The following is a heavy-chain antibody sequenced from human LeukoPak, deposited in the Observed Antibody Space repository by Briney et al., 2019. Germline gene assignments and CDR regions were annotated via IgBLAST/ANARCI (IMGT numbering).Heavy chain of an antibody. J-gene: IGHJ4*02. D-gene: IGHD6-25*01. Sequence: GGSLRLSCAASEFTFSSYWMHWVRQAPGKGLVWVSRINIDESVTTYADSVRGRFIISRDNSKNAVYLEMNSLRAEDTAVYYCARDRQRAAAYYFDHWGQGTLVTASS. CDR3: ARDRQRAAAYYFDH. CDR1: EFTFSSYW. V-gene: IGHV3-74*01. CDR2: INIDESVT.